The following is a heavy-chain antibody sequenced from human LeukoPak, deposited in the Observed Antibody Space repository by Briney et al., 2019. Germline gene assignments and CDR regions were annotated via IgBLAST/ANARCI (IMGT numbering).Heavy chain of an antibody. CDR3: ARELAYYGSGILDP. D-gene: IGHD3-10*01. J-gene: IGHJ5*02. CDR2: IYTSGST. V-gene: IGHV4-4*07. CDR1: GGSISSYY. Sequence: NPLETLSLTCTVSGGSISSYYWSWIRQPAGKGLEWIGRIYTSGSTNYNPSLKSRVTMSVDTSKNQFSLKLSSVTAADTAVYYCARELAYYGSGILDPWGQGTLVTVSS.